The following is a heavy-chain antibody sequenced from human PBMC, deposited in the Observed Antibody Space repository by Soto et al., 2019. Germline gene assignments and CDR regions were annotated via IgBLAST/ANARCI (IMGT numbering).Heavy chain of an antibody. D-gene: IGHD3-22*01. CDR3: ARSNYYDSSGYYRGFDY. CDR2: IIPILGIA. CDR1: GGTFSSYT. V-gene: IGHV1-69*02. Sequence: QVQLVQSGAEVKKPGSSAKVSCKASGGTFSSYTISWVRQAPGQGLEWMGRIIPILGIANYAQKFQGRVTITADKSTSTAYMELSSLRSEDTAVYYCARSNYYDSSGYYRGFDYWGQGTLVTVSS. J-gene: IGHJ4*02.